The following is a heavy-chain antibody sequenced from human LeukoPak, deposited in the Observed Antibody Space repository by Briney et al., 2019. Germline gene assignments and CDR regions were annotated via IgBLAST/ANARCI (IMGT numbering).Heavy chain of an antibody. CDR1: GFTFSTYW. J-gene: IGHJ3*02. CDR2: IRTDGLET. CDR3: ARVMSGYYVVLDI. V-gene: IGHV3-74*01. Sequence: PGGSLRLSCAASGFTFSTYWMHWVRQAPGQGLVWVSRIRTDGLETSYADSVKGRFTVSRDNAKNTLYLQMNSLRAEDTAVYYCARVMSGYYVVLDIWGQGTMVTVSS. D-gene: IGHD3-3*01.